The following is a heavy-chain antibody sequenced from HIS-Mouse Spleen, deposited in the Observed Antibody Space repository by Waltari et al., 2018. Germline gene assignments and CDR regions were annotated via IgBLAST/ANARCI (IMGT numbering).Heavy chain of an antibody. V-gene: IGHV4-39*07. D-gene: IGHD6-13*01. Sequence: QLQLQESGPGLVKPSETLSLTCTVSGGSISSSSYVWGWIRQPPGKGLEWIGRIYYSGSTYYNPSLKSRVTISVDTSKNQFSLKLSSVTAADTAVYYCAREIPYSSSWYDWYFDLWGRGTLVTVSS. CDR1: GGSISSSSYV. CDR2: IYYSGST. CDR3: AREIPYSSSWYDWYFDL. J-gene: IGHJ2*01.